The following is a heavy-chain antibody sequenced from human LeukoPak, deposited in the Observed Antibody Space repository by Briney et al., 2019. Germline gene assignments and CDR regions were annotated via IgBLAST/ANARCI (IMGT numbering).Heavy chain of an antibody. CDR2: ISYDGSNK. J-gene: IGHJ2*01. CDR1: AFPFSSYG. Sequence: GGSLRLSCAASAFPFSSYGMHWLRQAPGKGVEGVAVISYDGSNKYYADSVKGRFTISRDNSKNTLYLQMNSLRVEDTAVYYCAKDINWYFDLWGRGTLVTVSS. V-gene: IGHV3-30*18. CDR3: AKDINWYFDL.